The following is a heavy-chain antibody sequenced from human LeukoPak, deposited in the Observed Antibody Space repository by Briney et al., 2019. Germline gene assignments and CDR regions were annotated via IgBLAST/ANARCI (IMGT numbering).Heavy chain of an antibody. D-gene: IGHD6-19*01. J-gene: IGHJ4*02. CDR1: GGSFSGYY. V-gene: IGHV4-34*01. CDR3: ARGIRGYSSGWYYFDY. Sequence: SETLSLTCAVYGGSFSGYYWSWIRQPPGKGLEWIGEINHSGSTNYNPSLKSRVTISADTSKNQFSLKLSSVTAADTAVYYCARGIRGYSSGWYYFDYWGQGTLITVSS. CDR2: INHSGST.